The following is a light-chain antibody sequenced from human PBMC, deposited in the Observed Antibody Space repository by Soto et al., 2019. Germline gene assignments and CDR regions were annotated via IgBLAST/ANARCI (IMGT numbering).Light chain of an antibody. CDR2: DAS. J-gene: IGKJ5*01. CDR3: QQRNTWPPIT. Sequence: EIVLTQSPVTLSLSPGERATLSCRASQSVRTYLAWYQVKPGQAPRLLIYDASRRASGVPARFSGSGSGTDVTLTIRSLAPADFARYYCQQRNTWPPITLGQGTRLESK. CDR1: QSVRTY. V-gene: IGKV3-11*01.